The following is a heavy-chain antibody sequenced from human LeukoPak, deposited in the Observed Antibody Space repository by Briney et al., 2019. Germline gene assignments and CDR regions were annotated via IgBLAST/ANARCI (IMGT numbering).Heavy chain of an antibody. CDR2: ISWNSGSI. CDR1: GFTFDDYA. CDR3: AKAGGSGSYYHNWSDP. V-gene: IGHV3-9*01. D-gene: IGHD3-10*01. J-gene: IGHJ5*02. Sequence: TGGSLRLSCAASGFTFDDYAMHWVRQAPGKGLEWVSGISWNSGSIGYADSVKGRFTISRDNAKNSLYLQMNSLRAEDTALYYCAKAGGSGSYYHNWSDPWGQGTLVTVSS.